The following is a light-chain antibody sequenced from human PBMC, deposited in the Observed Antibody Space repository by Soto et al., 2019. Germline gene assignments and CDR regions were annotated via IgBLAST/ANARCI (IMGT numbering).Light chain of an antibody. CDR2: GAS. Sequence: EIVLTQSPGTLSLSPVEIATLSFMASQSVSSSYLAWYQQKPGQAPRLLIYGASSRATGIPDRFSGSGSGTDFTLTISRLEPEDFAVYYCQQYGSSPPLTFGQGTRLEIK. V-gene: IGKV3-20*01. CDR1: QSVSSSY. CDR3: QQYGSSPPLT. J-gene: IGKJ5*01.